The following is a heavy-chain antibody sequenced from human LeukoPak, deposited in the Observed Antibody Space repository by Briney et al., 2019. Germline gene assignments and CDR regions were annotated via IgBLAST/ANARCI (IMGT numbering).Heavy chain of an antibody. V-gene: IGHV1-18*01. CDR2: ISTSDGNT. Sequence: GASVKVSCKASGYTFTSYDINWVRQATGQGLEWLGWISTSDGNTNYAQNLQGRVTMTTDTSTSTAYMELRSLRSDDSAVYYCARDLGSGWYFYWGQGTPVTVSS. D-gene: IGHD6-19*01. CDR1: GYTFTSYD. J-gene: IGHJ4*02. CDR3: ARDLGSGWYFY.